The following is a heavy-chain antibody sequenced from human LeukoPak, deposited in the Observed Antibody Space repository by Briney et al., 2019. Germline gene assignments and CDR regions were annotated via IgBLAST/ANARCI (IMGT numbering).Heavy chain of an antibody. CDR3: ARYPPYAAVFTH. CDR2: IYYSGST. CDR1: GGSISSGDYY. Sequence: PSETLSLTCTVSGGSISSGDYYWSWIRQPPGKGLEWIGYIYYSGSTYYNPSLKSRVTISVDTSKNQFSLKLSSVTAADTAVYYCARYPPYAAVFTHWGQGTLITVSS. J-gene: IGHJ4*02. D-gene: IGHD2-8*01. V-gene: IGHV4-30-4*01.